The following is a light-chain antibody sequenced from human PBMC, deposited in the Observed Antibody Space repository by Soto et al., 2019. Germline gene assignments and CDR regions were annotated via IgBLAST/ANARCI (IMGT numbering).Light chain of an antibody. Sequence: SVLTQPPSVSGAPGQRVTISCTGSSSNIGAGYDVHWYQQVPGTAPKLLIYANRNRPAGVPDRFPASKSDTSASLAITGLQAEDEADYYCQSYDSSPSGYVFGTGTKVTVL. CDR3: QSYDSSPSGYV. V-gene: IGLV1-40*01. J-gene: IGLJ1*01. CDR1: SSNIGAGYD. CDR2: ANR.